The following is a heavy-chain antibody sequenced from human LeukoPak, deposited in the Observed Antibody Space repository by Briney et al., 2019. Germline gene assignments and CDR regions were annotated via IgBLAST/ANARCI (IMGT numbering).Heavy chain of an antibody. CDR1: GFTFSNAW. V-gene: IGHV3-15*01. J-gene: IGHJ4*02. Sequence: GGSLRLSCAASGFTFSNAWMSWVRQAPGKGLEWVGRIKSKTDGGTTDYAAPVKGRFTISRDDSKNTLYLQMNSLRAEDTAVYYCARARTHYSSSWYGYWGQGTLVTVSS. CDR3: ARARTHYSSSWYGY. CDR2: IKSKTDGGTT. D-gene: IGHD6-13*01.